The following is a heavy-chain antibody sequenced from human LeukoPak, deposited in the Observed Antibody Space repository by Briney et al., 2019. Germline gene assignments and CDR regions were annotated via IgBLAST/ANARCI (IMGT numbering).Heavy chain of an antibody. CDR2: MNPNSGNT. V-gene: IGHV1-8*03. J-gene: IGHJ6*03. CDR3: ARGSIPRYYYYYYYMDV. Sequence: GASVKVSCKASGYTFTSYDINWVRQATGQGLEWMGWMNPNSGNTGYAQKFQGRVTITRNTSISTAYMELSSLRSENTAVYYCARGSIPRYYYYYYYMDVWGKGTTVTVSS. D-gene: IGHD1-1*01. CDR1: GYTFTSYD.